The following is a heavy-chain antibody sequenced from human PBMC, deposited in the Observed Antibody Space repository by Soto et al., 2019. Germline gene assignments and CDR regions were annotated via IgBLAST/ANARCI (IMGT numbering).Heavy chain of an antibody. CDR2: IWYDGSNK. CDR1: GFTFSNYG. Sequence: QVQLVESGGGVVQPGRSLRLSCAASGFTFSNYGMHWVRQAPGKGLEWVALIWYDGSNKYYADSVKGRFTISRDNSKNTLYLQMNSLRAEDTAVYYGANSKYYYDSSGWYYYYGMDVWGQGTTVTVSS. J-gene: IGHJ6*02. CDR3: ANSKYYYDSSGWYYYYGMDV. V-gene: IGHV3-33*06. D-gene: IGHD3-22*01.